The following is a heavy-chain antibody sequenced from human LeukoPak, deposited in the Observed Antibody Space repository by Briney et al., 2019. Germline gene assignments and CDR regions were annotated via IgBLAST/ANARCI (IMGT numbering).Heavy chain of an antibody. CDR2: IWYDGSNK. Sequence: GRSLRLSCAASGFTFSSYGMHWVRQAPGKGLEWVAVIWYDGSNKYYADSVKGRFTISRDNSKNTLYLQMNSLRAEDTAVYYCAKDRSDYYDSSGYYYDYWGQGTLVTVSS. V-gene: IGHV3-33*06. D-gene: IGHD3-22*01. J-gene: IGHJ4*02. CDR1: GFTFSSYG. CDR3: AKDRSDYYDSSGYYYDY.